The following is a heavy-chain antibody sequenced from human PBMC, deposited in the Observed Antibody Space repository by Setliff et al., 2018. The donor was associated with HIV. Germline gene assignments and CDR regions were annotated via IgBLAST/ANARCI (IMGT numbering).Heavy chain of an antibody. CDR1: GYSISSDYW. CDR3: SNWNTTVDADS. D-gene: IGHD1-1*01. Sequence: SETLSLTCTVSGYSISSDYWWGWIRQPPGKGLEWIGSIYHSGNTYYNPSLKSRVIISVDMSKNQFSLKLNSVTAADTAVYYCSNWNTTVDADSWGQGTLVTVSS. J-gene: IGHJ4*02. V-gene: IGHV4-38-2*02. CDR2: IYHSGNT.